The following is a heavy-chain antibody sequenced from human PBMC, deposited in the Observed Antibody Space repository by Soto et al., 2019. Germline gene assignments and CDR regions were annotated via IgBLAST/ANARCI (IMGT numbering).Heavy chain of an antibody. CDR3: ARPNPYYYYGIDV. CDR2: INHSGST. J-gene: IGHJ6*01. V-gene: IGHV4-34*01. Sequence: QVQLQQWGAGLLKPSEPLSLTCAVYGGSFSGYYWSWMRQPPGKGLEWIGEINHSGSTNYNPSLKSRVTISVDTSKNQFSLKLSSVTAADTAVYYCARPNPYYYYGIDVWGQGTTVTVSS. D-gene: IGHD2-8*01. CDR1: GGSFSGYY.